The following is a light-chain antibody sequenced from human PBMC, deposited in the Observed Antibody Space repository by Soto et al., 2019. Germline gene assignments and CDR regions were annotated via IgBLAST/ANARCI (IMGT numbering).Light chain of an antibody. V-gene: IGKV1-39*01. CDR1: QSISSY. Sequence: DIQMTQSPSSLSASVGDRVTITCRASQSISSYLNWYQQKPGKAPKLLIYAASSLQSGVPSRLSGSRSGTEFTLTISSLQPEEFATDYCQQSYRTPYMYTFGQGTKREIK. J-gene: IGKJ2*01. CDR2: AAS. CDR3: QQSYRTPYMYT.